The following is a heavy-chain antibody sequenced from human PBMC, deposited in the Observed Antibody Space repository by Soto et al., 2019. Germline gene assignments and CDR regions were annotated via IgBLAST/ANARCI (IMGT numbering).Heavy chain of an antibody. V-gene: IGHV4-34*01. CDR1: GGSFSGYY. J-gene: IGHJ4*02. CDR2: INHSGST. D-gene: IGHD2-15*01. Sequence: SETLSLTCAVYGGSFSGYYWSWIRQPPGKGLEWIGEINHSGSTNYNPSLKSRVTISVDTSKNQFSLKLSSVTAADTAVYYCARGRNGGNPSFDYWGQGTLVTVSS. CDR3: ARGRNGGNPSFDY.